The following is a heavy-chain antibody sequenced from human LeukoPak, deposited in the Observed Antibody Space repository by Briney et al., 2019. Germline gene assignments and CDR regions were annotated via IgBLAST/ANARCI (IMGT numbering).Heavy chain of an antibody. CDR1: GFTFSNYG. Sequence: GGSLRLSCAASGFTFSNYGMHWVRQAPGKGLEWVSSISGSGSGGSTYYADSVKGRFTISRDNSKNTLYLQMNSLRAEDTAVYYCAKVGITMIVVVINDAFDIWGQGTMVTVSS. V-gene: IGHV3-23*01. CDR2: ISGSGSGGST. J-gene: IGHJ3*02. CDR3: AKVGITMIVVVINDAFDI. D-gene: IGHD3-22*01.